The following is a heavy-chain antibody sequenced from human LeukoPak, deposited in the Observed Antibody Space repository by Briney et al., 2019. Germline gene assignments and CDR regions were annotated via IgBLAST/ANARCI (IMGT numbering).Heavy chain of an antibody. CDR3: ARRLHSSGLTKHYYYYMDV. CDR2: MYYSGST. J-gene: IGHJ6*03. D-gene: IGHD6-19*01. CDR1: GGSISSSIHY. V-gene: IGHV4-39*01. Sequence: KPSETLSLTCAVSGGSISSSIHYWAWIRQPPGKGLEWIGSMYYSGSTYYNPSIKSRVTMSLDTSENQFSLKLSSVTAADTAVYYCARRLHSSGLTKHYYYYMDVWGKGTTVTISS.